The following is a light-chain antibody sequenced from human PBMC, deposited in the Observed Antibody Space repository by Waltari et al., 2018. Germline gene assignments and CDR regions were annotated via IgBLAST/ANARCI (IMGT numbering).Light chain of an antibody. CDR2: EGS. CDR3: CSYAGSSTL. Sequence: QSALTQPASVSGSPGQSITISCTGTSSDVGSYNLVSWYQQHPGKAPNLRIYEGSKRPSGVSNRFSGSKPGNTASLTISGLQAEDEADYYCCSYAGSSTLFGGGTKLTVL. J-gene: IGLJ2*01. CDR1: SSDVGSYNL. V-gene: IGLV2-23*03.